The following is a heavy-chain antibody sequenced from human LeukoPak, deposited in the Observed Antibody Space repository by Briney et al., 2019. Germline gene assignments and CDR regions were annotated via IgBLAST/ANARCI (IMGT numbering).Heavy chain of an antibody. CDR1: GYTFTGYY. D-gene: IGHD2-8*01. J-gene: IGHJ4*02. V-gene: IGHV1-8*02. CDR3: ARAPPEWVY. CDR2: INPNSGNT. Sequence: ASVKVSCKASGYTFTGYYMHWVRQAPGQGLEWMGWINPNSGNTGYAQKFQGRVTMTRNTSISTAYMELSSLRSEDTAVYYCARAPPEWVYWGQGTLVTVSS.